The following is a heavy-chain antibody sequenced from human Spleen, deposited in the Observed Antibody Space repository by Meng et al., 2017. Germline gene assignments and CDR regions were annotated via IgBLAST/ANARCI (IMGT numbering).Heavy chain of an antibody. CDR1: GGSFSDYY. CDR2: INHSGST. Sequence: QVQLQDGGAGLLKPSETLSLTCYVSGGSFSDYYWSWIRQPPGKGLEWIGEINHSGSTNYNPSLESRATISVDTSQNNLSLKLSSVTAADSAVYYCARGPTTMAHDFDYWGQGTLVTVSS. V-gene: IGHV4-34*01. J-gene: IGHJ4*02. D-gene: IGHD4-11*01. CDR3: ARGPTTMAHDFDY.